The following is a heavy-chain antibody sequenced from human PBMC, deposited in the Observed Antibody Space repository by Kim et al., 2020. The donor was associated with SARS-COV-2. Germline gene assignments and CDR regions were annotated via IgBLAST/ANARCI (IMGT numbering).Heavy chain of an antibody. CDR1: GFTFSSYG. CDR3: ARDVSFQLESGYYGMDV. CDR2: IWYDGSNK. V-gene: IGHV3-33*01. Sequence: GGSLRLSCAASGFTFSSYGMHWVRQAPGKGLEWVAVIWYDGSNKYYADSVKGRFTISRDNSKNTLYLQMNSLRAEDTAVYYCARDVSFQLESGYYGMDVWGQGTTVTVSS. J-gene: IGHJ6*02. D-gene: IGHD1-1*01.